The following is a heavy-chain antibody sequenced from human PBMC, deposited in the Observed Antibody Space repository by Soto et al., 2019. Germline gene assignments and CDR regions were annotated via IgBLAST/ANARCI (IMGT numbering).Heavy chain of an antibody. CDR1: GGSISSSSYY. Sequence: QLQLQESGPGLVKPSETLSLTCTVSGGSISSSSYYWGWIRQPPGKGLEWIGSIYYSGSTYYNPSLKSRVTISVDTSKNQFSLKLSSVTAADTAVYYCARNAPPRHSSSFKVVDYWGQGTLVTVSS. J-gene: IGHJ4*02. CDR2: IYYSGST. D-gene: IGHD6-6*01. V-gene: IGHV4-39*01. CDR3: ARNAPPRHSSSFKVVDY.